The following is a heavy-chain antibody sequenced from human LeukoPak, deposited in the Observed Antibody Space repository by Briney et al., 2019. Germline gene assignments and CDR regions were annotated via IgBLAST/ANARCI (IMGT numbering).Heavy chain of an antibody. D-gene: IGHD3-16*01. Sequence: KPSETLSLTCTVSGGSITSSSSYWGWIRQPPGKGLEWIGYIYYSGSTNYNPSLKSRVTISVDTSKNQFSLKLSSVTAADTAVYYCARAMITFGDYYFDYWGQGTLVTVSS. J-gene: IGHJ4*02. CDR3: ARAMITFGDYYFDY. CDR2: IYYSGST. V-gene: IGHV4-61*05. CDR1: GGSITSSSSY.